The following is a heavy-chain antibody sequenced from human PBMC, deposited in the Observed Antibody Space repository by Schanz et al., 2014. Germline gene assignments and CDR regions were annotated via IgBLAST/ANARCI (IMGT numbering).Heavy chain of an antibody. J-gene: IGHJ4*02. CDR3: AGDWASGRYYSDY. Sequence: EVQLVESGGGLVKPGGSLRLSCVVSGFTFSDYYMSWIRQAPGKGPEWVSAIGGDASRTYYADSVKGRFTISRDGSKNTLYLQMNSLRTEDTAVYYCAGDWASGRYYSDYWGQGTLVTVSS. D-gene: IGHD1-26*01. CDR2: IGGDASRT. CDR1: GFTFSDYY. V-gene: IGHV3-23*04.